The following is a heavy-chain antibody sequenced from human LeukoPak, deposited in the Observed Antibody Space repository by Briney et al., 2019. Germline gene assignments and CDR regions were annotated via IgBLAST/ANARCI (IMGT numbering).Heavy chain of an antibody. CDR3: ARGMWQQLALDY. CDR1: GFTFSSYW. Sequence: GGSLRLSCAASGFTFSSYWMHWVRQAPGKGLVWVSSISSSSSYIYYADSVKGRFTISRDNSKNTLYLQMNSLRAEDTAVYYCARGMWQQLALDYWGQGTLVTVSS. V-gene: IGHV3-21*01. J-gene: IGHJ4*02. CDR2: ISSSSSYI. D-gene: IGHD6-13*01.